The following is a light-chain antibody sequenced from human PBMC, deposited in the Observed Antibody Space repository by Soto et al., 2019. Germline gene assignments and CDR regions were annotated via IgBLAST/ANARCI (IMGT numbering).Light chain of an antibody. CDR3: QQYNTWT. Sequence: IQMTQSPSSLSASVGDRVTITCRASQAIRNDLGWYQQKPGKAPNLLIYKASNLQSGVSSRFSGSGSGTEFTLTINSLQPDDFATYYCQQYNTWTFGQGTKVDIK. J-gene: IGKJ1*01. CDR2: KAS. V-gene: IGKV1-17*01. CDR1: QAIRND.